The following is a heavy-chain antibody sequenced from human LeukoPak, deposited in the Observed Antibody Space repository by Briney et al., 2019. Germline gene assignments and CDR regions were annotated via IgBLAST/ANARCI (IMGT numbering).Heavy chain of an antibody. CDR2: IREKPHSYST. CDR1: GFTFSSYA. CDR3: ARGFRYGSNWGFDY. Sequence: GGSLRLSCAASGFTFSSYAMSWVRQAPGKGLEWVARIREKPHSYSTEYAASVKGRFTISRDDSKNSLYLQMSSLKTEDTAVYYCARGFRYGSNWGFDYWGQGTLVTVSS. V-gene: IGHV3-72*01. J-gene: IGHJ4*02. D-gene: IGHD5-24*01.